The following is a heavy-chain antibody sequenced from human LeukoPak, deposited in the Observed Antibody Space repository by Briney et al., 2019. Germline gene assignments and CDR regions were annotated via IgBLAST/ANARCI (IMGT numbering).Heavy chain of an antibody. V-gene: IGHV3-23*01. CDR2: ISGSGAST. CDR1: GFTFSTPG. CDR3: AKEHYYYDMHY. Sequence: GGSLRLSCAASGFTFSTPGMSWVRQAPGKGLEWVAAISGSGASTHYADSVKGRFTISRDNSKNTLYLQMNSLRADDTAVYYCAKEHYYYDMHYWGQGTLVTVSS. J-gene: IGHJ4*02. D-gene: IGHD3-22*01.